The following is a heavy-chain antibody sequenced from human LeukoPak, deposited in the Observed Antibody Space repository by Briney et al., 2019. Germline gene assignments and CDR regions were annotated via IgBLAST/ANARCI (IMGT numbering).Heavy chain of an antibody. J-gene: IGHJ3*02. Sequence: GGSLRLSCVASGVTFSRFEMNWVRQAPGKGLEWISHISRETYIAYADSVKGRFTISRDNAKNSLYLQMNSLRAEDTAVYYCARRSAAKDAFDIWGQGTMVTVSS. D-gene: IGHD6-25*01. V-gene: IGHV3-48*03. CDR1: GVTFSRFE. CDR2: ISRETYI. CDR3: ARRSAAKDAFDI.